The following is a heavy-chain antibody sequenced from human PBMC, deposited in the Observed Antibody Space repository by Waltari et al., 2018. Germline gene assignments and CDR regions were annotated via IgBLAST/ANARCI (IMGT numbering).Heavy chain of an antibody. J-gene: IGHJ3*02. D-gene: IGHD3-16*01. Sequence: VQLVQSGAELKKPGESLTISCMTPGSDFLNSWIGWVRQKPGNGLEWMGIIYPDDADIRYSPSFEGQVTFSVDKSSNTAFLQWRNLKASDTAMYFCARPKSWGRVGPHDAFEIWGQGTVVTVSS. CDR3: ARPKSWGRVGPHDAFEI. CDR1: GSDFLNSW. CDR2: IYPDDADI. V-gene: IGHV5-51*01.